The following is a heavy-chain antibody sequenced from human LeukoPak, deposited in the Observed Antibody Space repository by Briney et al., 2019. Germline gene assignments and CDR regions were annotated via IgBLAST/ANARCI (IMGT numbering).Heavy chain of an antibody. Sequence: GGSLRLSCAASGFTFDDYAMHWVRQAPGKGLEGVSGISWNSGSIGYADSVKGRFTISRDNAKNSLYLQMNSLRAEDTALYYCAKADYTYSGSYWGLFDYWGQGTLVTVSS. D-gene: IGHD1-26*01. J-gene: IGHJ4*02. CDR3: AKADYTYSGSYWGLFDY. CDR1: GFTFDDYA. CDR2: ISWNSGSI. V-gene: IGHV3-9*01.